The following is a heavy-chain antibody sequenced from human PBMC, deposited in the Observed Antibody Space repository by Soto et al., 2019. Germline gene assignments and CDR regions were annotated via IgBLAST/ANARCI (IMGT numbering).Heavy chain of an antibody. Sequence: QVQLQESGPGLVKPSQTLSLTCTVSGGSISSGGYYWSWIRQHPGKGLEWIGYIYYSGSTYYNPSPESRVTISVDTSMNQFSLRLDSVTAADTAVYYCARTLYYQDSSGQTSFYFDSWGQGTLVTVSS. CDR1: GGSISSGGYY. D-gene: IGHD3-22*01. V-gene: IGHV4-31*03. CDR3: ARTLYYQDSSGQTSFYFDS. CDR2: IYYSGST. J-gene: IGHJ4*02.